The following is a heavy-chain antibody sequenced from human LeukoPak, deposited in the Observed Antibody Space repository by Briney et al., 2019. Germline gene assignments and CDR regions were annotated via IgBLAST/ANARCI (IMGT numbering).Heavy chain of an antibody. CDR2: IWYDGSKK. V-gene: IGHV3-33*01. J-gene: IGHJ6*04. CDR1: GFTFSSYG. D-gene: IGHD5-24*01. CDR3: ARDTIGMDV. Sequence: GGSLRLSCAASGFTFSSYGMHWVRQAPGKGLEWVAVIWYDGSKKYYADSVKGRFTISRDNSKNTLYLQMNSLRAEDTVVYYCARDTIGMDVWGKGTTVTVSS.